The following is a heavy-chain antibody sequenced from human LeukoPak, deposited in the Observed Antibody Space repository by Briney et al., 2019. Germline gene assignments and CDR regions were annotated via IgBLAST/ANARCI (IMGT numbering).Heavy chain of an antibody. J-gene: IGHJ4*02. V-gene: IGHV4-4*02. D-gene: IGHD2-2*01. CDR3: ASEGGPAARRWFDY. CDR2: IYHSGST. Sequence: SGTLSLTRAVSGDSISSSNWGSWVRQPPGQGLEGMGEIYHSGSTNYNPSLKRRVTISVDKSKNQFSLKLSSVTAADTAVYYCASEGGPAARRWFDYWGQGTLVTVSS. CDR1: GDSISSSNW.